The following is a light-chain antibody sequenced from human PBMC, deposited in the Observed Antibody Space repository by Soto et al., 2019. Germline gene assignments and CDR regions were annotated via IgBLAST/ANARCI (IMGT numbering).Light chain of an antibody. J-gene: IGLJ1*01. V-gene: IGLV2-8*01. Sequence: QSALTQPPSASGSPGQSVTISCTGTSSDVGGYNYVSWYQQHPGKAPKLMIYEVNKRPSGVPDRFSGSKSGNTASLTVSGLQAEDEADYYCNSYAGSPYVFGTGTKVTV. CDR1: SSDVGGYNY. CDR2: EVN. CDR3: NSYAGSPYV.